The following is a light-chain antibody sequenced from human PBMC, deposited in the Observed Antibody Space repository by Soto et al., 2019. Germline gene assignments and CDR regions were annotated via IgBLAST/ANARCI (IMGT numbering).Light chain of an antibody. CDR2: DVS. CDR3: SSYTGSSTYV. J-gene: IGLJ1*01. V-gene: IGLV2-14*01. Sequence: QSALTQPASVSGSPGQSITISCTGTSSDVGGYNYVSWYQQHPGKAPKLMIYDVSNRPSGISNRFSGSKSGNTASLTISGLQAEDEADCYCSSYTGSSTYVFGTGTKVNVL. CDR1: SSDVGGYNY.